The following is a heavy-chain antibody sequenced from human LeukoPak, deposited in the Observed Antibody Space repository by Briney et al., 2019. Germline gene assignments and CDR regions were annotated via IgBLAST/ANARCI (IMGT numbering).Heavy chain of an antibody. CDR2: IYYSGST. CDR3: ARDPGSSGMDV. CDR1: GGSISSYY. D-gene: IGHD1-26*01. V-gene: IGHV4-59*01. Sequence: SETLSLTCTVSGGSISSYYWSWIRQPPGKGLEWIGYIYYSGSTNYNPSLKSRVTISVDTSKNQFSLKLISVTAADTAVYYCARDPGSSGMDVWGQGTTVTVSS. J-gene: IGHJ6*02.